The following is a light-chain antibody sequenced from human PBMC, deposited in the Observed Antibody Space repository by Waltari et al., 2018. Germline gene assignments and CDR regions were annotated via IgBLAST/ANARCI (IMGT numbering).Light chain of an antibody. J-gene: IGKJ1*01. CDR1: QSIGSS. V-gene: IGKV3-11*01. CDR3: QQRINWPRT. CDR2: DAS. Sequence: ETVLTQSPGTLALSPGERATLSCRASQSIGSSLAWYQHIPGQAPRLHFYDASNRATGIPARFSGSGSGTDFTLTISSLEPEDFAVYYCQQRINWPRTFGQGTKVEIK.